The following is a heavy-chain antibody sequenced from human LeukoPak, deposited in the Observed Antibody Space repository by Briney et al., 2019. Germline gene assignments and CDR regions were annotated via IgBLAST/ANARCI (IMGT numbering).Heavy chain of an antibody. J-gene: IGHJ4*02. CDR2: IYHSGST. D-gene: IGHD3-3*01. Sequence: SETLSLTCTVSGYSISSGYYWGWIRQPPGRELEWMGSIYHSGSTYYNPSLKSRVTISVDTSKNQFSLKLSSVTAADTAVYYCARDGKGFWSGYYLNWGQGTLVTVSS. CDR3: ARDGKGFWSGYYLN. V-gene: IGHV4-38-2*02. CDR1: GYSISSGYY.